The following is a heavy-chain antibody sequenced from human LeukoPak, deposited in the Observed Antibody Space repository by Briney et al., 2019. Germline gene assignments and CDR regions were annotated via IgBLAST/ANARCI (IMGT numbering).Heavy chain of an antibody. J-gene: IGHJ4*02. V-gene: IGHV3-66*04. Sequence: GGSLRLSCAASGFTPSSNYMSWVRQAPGKGLEWVSVIYSGGSTYYADSVKGRFTISRDNSKNTLYLQMNSLRAEDTAVYYCARRAGAYSHPYDYWGQGTLVTVSS. CDR2: IYSGGST. CDR1: GFTPSSNY. D-gene: IGHD4/OR15-4a*01. CDR3: ARRAGAYSHPYDY.